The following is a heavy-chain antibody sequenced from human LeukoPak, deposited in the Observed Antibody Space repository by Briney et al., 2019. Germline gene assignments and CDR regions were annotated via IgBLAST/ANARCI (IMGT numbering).Heavy chain of an antibody. Sequence: GGSLRLSCAPSGFTFDDYGMSWVRQATGKGLEWLSGINWNGGSTGYADSVKGRFAISRDNAKTCLYLQMNRLRAEDTALYCCARLGPAIVVVSAVDYWGQGTLVNVSS. J-gene: IGHJ4*02. V-gene: IGHV3-20*04. CDR2: INWNGGST. CDR1: GFTFDDYG. D-gene: IGHD3-22*01. CDR3: ARLGPAIVVVSAVDY.